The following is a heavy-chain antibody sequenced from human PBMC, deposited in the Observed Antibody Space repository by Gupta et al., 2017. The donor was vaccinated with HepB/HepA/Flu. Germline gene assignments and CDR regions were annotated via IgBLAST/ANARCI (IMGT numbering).Heavy chain of an antibody. J-gene: IGHJ5*02. V-gene: IGHV4-39*01. CDR3: ARHVIVVVINPYRWFDP. D-gene: IGHD3-22*01. Sequence: QLQLQESGPGLVKPSETLSLTCTVSGGSISSSSYYWGWIRQPPGKGLEWIGSIYYSGSTYYNPSLKSRVTISVDTSKNQFSLKLSSVTAADTAVYYCARHVIVVVINPYRWFDPWGQGTLVTVSS. CDR1: GGSISSSSYY. CDR2: IYYSGST.